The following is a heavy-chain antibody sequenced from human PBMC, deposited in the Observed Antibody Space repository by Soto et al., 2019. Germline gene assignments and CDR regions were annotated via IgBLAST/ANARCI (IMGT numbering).Heavy chain of an antibody. V-gene: IGHV4-34*01. D-gene: IGHD5-12*01. CDR1: GGSLNGYY. CDR2: INHGGGT. J-gene: IGHJ4*02. CDR3: ASSSTSYYSGLDY. Sequence: SXTLSLTCAVYGGSLNGYYWSWIRQPPGKGLEWIGDINHGGGTNYNPSLKSRVTMSVDTSKNQFSLKLSSVIAADTAVYYCASSSTSYYSGLDYWGQGTLVTVSS.